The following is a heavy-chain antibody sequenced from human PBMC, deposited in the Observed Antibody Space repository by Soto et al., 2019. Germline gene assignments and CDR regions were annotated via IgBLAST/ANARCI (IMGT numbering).Heavy chain of an antibody. D-gene: IGHD4-4*01. V-gene: IGHV4-59*01. CDR1: GGSISSYY. CDR2: IYYSGST. CDR3: ASLAWDDYSNYRGLKYYFDY. Sequence: SETLSLTCTVSGGSISSYYWSWIRQPPGKGLEWIGYIYYSGSTNYNPSLKSRVTISVDTSKNQFSLKLSSVTAADTAVYYCASLAWDDYSNYRGLKYYFDYWGQGTLVTVSS. J-gene: IGHJ4*02.